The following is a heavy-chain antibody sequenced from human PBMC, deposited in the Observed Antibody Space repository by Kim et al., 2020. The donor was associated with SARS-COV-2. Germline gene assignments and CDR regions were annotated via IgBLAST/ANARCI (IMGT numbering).Heavy chain of an antibody. Sequence: GGSLRLSCAASGFTFSSYGMSWVRQAPGKGLEWVSIVTSSGSNTYYADSVKGRFTISRDNSKNTLYLQMGSLTADDTAVYYCAKSESRHFSGYDYSGQG. CDR3: AKSESRHFSGYDY. D-gene: IGHD6-25*01. V-gene: IGHV3-23*01. CDR1: GFTFSSYG. CDR2: VTSSGSNT. J-gene: IGHJ4*02.